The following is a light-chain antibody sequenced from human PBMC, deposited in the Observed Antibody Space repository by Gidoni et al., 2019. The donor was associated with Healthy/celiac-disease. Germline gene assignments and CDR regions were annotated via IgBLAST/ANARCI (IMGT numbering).Light chain of an antibody. V-gene: IGKV3-20*01. J-gene: IGKJ3*01. CDR1: QSVRSSD. Sequence: VLTHSPPTLSLSPGERATLTCRASQSVRSSDLAWYQEKPWEEPRRLIYGAASRATGSPDRGSSSGSGTNVTLIISRREHEDFSVDYCQQYGSTPPGKITFGPGTKVDIK. CDR3: QQYGSTPPGKIT. CDR2: GAA.